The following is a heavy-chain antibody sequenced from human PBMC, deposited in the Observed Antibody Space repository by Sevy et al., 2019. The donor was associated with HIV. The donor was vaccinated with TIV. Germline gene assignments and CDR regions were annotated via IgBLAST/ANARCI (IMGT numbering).Heavy chain of an antibody. CDR3: ARGPSIFGDVDGLNI. V-gene: IGHV3-48*01. D-gene: IGHD3-3*01. CDR2: ISSGSSSI. Sequence: GGSLRLSCAASGFRFDRYSMNWVRQAPGKGLEWVSYISSGSSSINYADSVKDRFTNSRDNAKKSLFLQMNSLRAEDTAVYYCARGPSIFGDVDGLNIWGQGTMVTVSS. J-gene: IGHJ3*02. CDR1: GFRFDRYS.